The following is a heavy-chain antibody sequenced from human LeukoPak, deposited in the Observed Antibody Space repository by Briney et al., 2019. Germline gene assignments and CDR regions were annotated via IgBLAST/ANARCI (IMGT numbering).Heavy chain of an antibody. CDR3: VRQMIRFWFDP. CDR1: GFTFSLYW. D-gene: IGHD3-16*01. CDR2: INPDGSQK. J-gene: IGHJ5*02. Sequence: GGSLRLSCAASGFTFSLYWMTWVRRSPGKGLEWVADINPDGSQKYSMDSVKGRFTISRDNAKNSLFLQMNSLRAEDTAVYYCVRQMIRFWFDPWGQGTLVTVSS. V-gene: IGHV3-7*01.